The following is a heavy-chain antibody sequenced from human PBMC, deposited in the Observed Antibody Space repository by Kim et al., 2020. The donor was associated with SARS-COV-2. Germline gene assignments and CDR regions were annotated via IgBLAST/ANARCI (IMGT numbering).Heavy chain of an antibody. D-gene: IGHD6-13*01. CDR2: INHSGST. Sequence: SETLSLTCAVYGGSFSGYYWSWIRQPPGKGLEWIGEINHSGSTNYNPSLKSRVTISVDTSKNQFSLKLSSVTAADTAVYYCARDYSGHSSSWRLYWFDPWGQGTLVTVSS. CDR1: GGSFSGYY. J-gene: IGHJ5*02. V-gene: IGHV4-34*01. CDR3: ARDYSGHSSSWRLYWFDP.